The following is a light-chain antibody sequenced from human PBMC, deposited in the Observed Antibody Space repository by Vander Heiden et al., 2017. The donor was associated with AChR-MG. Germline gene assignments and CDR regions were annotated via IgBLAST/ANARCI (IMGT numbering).Light chain of an antibody. Sequence: QSVLTQPPSASGTPGQRVTISCSGSSSNIGGNTVNWYQQLPETAPKLLIYKNNQRPSGVPDRFSGSKSGTSASLAISGLQSGDEADYYCGSWDDSLNGVLFGGGTKLTVL. V-gene: IGLV1-44*01. CDR3: GSWDDSLNGVL. CDR2: KNN. CDR1: SSNIGGNT. J-gene: IGLJ2*01.